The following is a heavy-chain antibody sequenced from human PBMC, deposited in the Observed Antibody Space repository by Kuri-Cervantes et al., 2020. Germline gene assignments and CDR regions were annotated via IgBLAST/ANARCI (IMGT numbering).Heavy chain of an antibody. CDR3: AKDFSSGSVDTAMVLDY. CDR1: GFTFSSYG. D-gene: IGHD5-18*01. CDR2: IPYDGSNK. V-gene: IGHV3-30*18. Sequence: GGSLRLSCAASGFTFSSYGIHWVRQAPGRGLEWVAIIPYDGSNKYYADSVKGRFTISRDNSKNTPYLQMNSLRAEDTAVYYCAKDFSSGSVDTAMVLDYWGQGTLVTVSS. J-gene: IGHJ4*02.